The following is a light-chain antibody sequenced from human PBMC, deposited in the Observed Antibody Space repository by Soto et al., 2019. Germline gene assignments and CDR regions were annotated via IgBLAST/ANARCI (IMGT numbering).Light chain of an antibody. CDR3: QVWDSSSDHLYV. CDR2: DDS. CDR1: NIGSKS. Sequence: SYELTQPPSVSVAPGQTARITCGGNNIGSKSVHWYQQKPGQAPVLVVYDDSDRPSGIPERFSGSNSGNTATLTISRVEXXXXXDYYCQVWDSSSDHLYVFGTGTKLTVL. J-gene: IGLJ1*01. V-gene: IGLV3-21*02.